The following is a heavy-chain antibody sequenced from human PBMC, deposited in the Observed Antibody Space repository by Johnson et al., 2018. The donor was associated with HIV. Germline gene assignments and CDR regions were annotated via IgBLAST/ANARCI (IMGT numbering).Heavy chain of an antibody. J-gene: IGHJ3*02. Sequence: QVHLVESGGGVVQPGRSLRLSCAASGFTFSSYAMHWVRQAPGKGLEWVAVISYDGSNKYYADSVKGRFTISRDNSKNTLYLQMNSLRAEDTDVYYCARVPNDALDIWGQGTMVTVAS. CDR1: GFTFSSYA. CDR3: ARVPNDALDI. V-gene: IGHV3-30-3*01. CDR2: ISYDGSNK.